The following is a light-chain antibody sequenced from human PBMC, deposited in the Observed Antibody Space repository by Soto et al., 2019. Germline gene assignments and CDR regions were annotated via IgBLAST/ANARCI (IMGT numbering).Light chain of an antibody. CDR1: NIGNKR. CDR2: YDS. V-gene: IGLV3-21*04. J-gene: IGLJ1*01. Sequence: SYVLTQPPSVSVAPEKTATFTCGGNNIGNKRVHWYRQKPGQAPVLLISYDSDRPSGIPERFSGSNSENTATLTISRVEAGDEADYYCQVWDIMTDNDVFGSGTKLTVL. CDR3: QVWDIMTDNDV.